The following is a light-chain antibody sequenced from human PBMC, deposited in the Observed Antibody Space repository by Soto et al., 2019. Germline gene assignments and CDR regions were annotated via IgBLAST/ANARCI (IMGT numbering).Light chain of an antibody. CDR3: GTWDSSLSVGYV. J-gene: IGLJ1*01. CDR2: DNN. V-gene: IGLV1-51*01. CDR1: NSNIGTNH. Sequence: QSVLTQPPSVSAAPGQKVTISCSGSNSNIGTNHVSWYQQLPGTAPKLLIYDNNNRPSGIPDRFSGSRSGTSATLDITGLQTGDEAKYYCGTWDSSLSVGYVFGTGTKVTVL.